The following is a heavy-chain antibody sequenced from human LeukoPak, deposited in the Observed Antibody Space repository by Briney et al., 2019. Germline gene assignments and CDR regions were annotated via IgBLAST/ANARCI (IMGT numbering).Heavy chain of an antibody. CDR2: IYYSGST. CDR1: GGSISSSSYY. Sequence: SETLSLTCTVSGGSISSSSYYWGWIRQPPGKGLEWIGSIYYSGSTYYNPSLKSRVTISVDTSKNQFSLKLSSVTAADTAVYYCARVLAAAGKTFDYWGQGTLVTVSS. J-gene: IGHJ4*02. D-gene: IGHD6-13*01. CDR3: ARVLAAAGKTFDY. V-gene: IGHV4-39*07.